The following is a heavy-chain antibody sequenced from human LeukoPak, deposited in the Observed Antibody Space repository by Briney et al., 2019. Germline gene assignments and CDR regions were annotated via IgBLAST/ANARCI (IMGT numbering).Heavy chain of an antibody. D-gene: IGHD3-16*02. CDR1: GGSISSYY. CDR3: ARDRDYVWGSYRYRYMDV. Sequence: SETLSLTCTVSGGSISSYYWSWIRQPPGKGLEWIGYIYTSGSTNYNPSLKSRVTISVDTSKNQFSLKLSSVTAADTAVYYCARDRDYVWGSYRYRYMDVWGKGTTVTVSS. J-gene: IGHJ6*03. CDR2: IYTSGST. V-gene: IGHV4-4*09.